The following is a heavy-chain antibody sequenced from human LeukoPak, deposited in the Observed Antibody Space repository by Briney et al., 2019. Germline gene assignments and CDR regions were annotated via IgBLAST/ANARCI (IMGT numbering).Heavy chain of an antibody. D-gene: IGHD3-22*01. CDR2: INPDSGGT. CDR1: GYTFTGYY. V-gene: IGHV1-2*02. J-gene: IGHJ4*02. Sequence: GASVKVSCKASGYTFTGYYMHWVRQAPGQGLEWMGWINPDSGGTNYAQKFQGRVTMTRDTSISTAYMQLSRLSSDDTAVYYCARVGDRGHYYDSSGPRKLFDYWGQGTLVTVSS. CDR3: ARVGDRGHYYDSSGPRKLFDY.